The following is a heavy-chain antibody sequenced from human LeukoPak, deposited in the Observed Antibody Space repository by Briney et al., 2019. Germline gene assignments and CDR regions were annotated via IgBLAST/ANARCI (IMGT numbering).Heavy chain of an antibody. Sequence: PSETLSLTCTVSGDPISSHSGYKWNWIRQAPGKGLEWIGYVYYSGTTSYNPSVNSRVTISVDTSKNQFSLKLTSVTAADTAVYYCEREWSAFDYWGQGTLVTVSS. D-gene: IGHD3-3*01. J-gene: IGHJ4*02. CDR3: EREWSAFDY. CDR1: GDPISSHSGYK. CDR2: VYYSGTT. V-gene: IGHV4-61*08.